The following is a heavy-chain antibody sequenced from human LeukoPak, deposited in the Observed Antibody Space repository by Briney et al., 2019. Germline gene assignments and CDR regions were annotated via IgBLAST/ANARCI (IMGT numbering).Heavy chain of an antibody. CDR3: ARVAVVIAYFDY. CDR1: GYTFTGYY. CDR2: INPNSGGT. D-gene: IGHD2-21*01. Sequence: ASVKVSCKASGYTFTGYYMHWVRQAPGQGLEWMGWINPNSGGTNYAQKFQGRVTMTRDTSICTAYMELSRLRSDDTAVYYCARVAVVIAYFDYWGQGTLVTVSS. V-gene: IGHV1-2*02. J-gene: IGHJ4*02.